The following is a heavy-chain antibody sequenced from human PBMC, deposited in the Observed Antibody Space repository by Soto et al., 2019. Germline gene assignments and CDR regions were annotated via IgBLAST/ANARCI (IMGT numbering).Heavy chain of an antibody. D-gene: IGHD6-13*01. CDR1: GYSFTSYG. Sequence: QVQLVQSGAEVKKPGASVKVSCKASGYSFTSYGISWVRQAPGQGLEWMGWVSAYNGNKKYAQKLQGRVTMTTDTTTSTASMKLRSLRSTATAVYYCARDLGQQLVDYWAQGALVTVS. CDR3: ARDLGQQLVDY. V-gene: IGHV1-18*01. J-gene: IGHJ4*02. CDR2: VSAYNGNK.